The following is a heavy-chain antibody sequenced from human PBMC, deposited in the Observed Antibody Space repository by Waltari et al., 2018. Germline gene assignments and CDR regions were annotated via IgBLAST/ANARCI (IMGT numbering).Heavy chain of an antibody. J-gene: IGHJ4*02. Sequence: EVKKPGASVKVSCKASGYTFTSYGISWVRQAPGQGLEWMGWISAYNGNTNYAQKLQGRVTMTTDTSTSTAYMELRSLRSDDTAVYYCARDAEIDLHYLRGPFPEKGGKYYFDYWGQGTLVTVSS. CDR2: ISAYNGNT. CDR3: ARDAEIDLHYLRGPFPEKGGKYYFDY. D-gene: IGHD1-26*01. CDR1: GYTFTSYG. V-gene: IGHV1-18*01.